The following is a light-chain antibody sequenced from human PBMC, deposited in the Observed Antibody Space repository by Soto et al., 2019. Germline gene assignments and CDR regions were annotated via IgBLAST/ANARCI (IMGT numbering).Light chain of an antibody. CDR2: DAS. J-gene: IGKJ5*01. Sequence: DIQMTQSPSTLSASVGDRVTITCRASQSISTWLAWYQQKPGKDPKLLIYDASSLESGVPSRFSGSGSGTEFTLTISSLQPDDFATYYCQQYKSYSPITFCQGTRLEIK. CDR1: QSISTW. V-gene: IGKV1-5*01. CDR3: QQYKSYSPIT.